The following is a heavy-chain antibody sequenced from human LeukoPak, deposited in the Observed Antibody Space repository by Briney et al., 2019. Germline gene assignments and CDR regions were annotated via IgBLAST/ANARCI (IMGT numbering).Heavy chain of an antibody. Sequence: PGGSLRLSCAASGFTFSSYWMSWVRQAPGKGLEWVANIKQDGSEKYYVDSVKGRFTISGDNAKNSLYLQMNSLRAEDTAVYYCARDPDDILTGSFDYWGQGTLVTVSS. D-gene: IGHD3-9*01. CDR2: IKQDGSEK. CDR1: GFTFSSYW. J-gene: IGHJ4*02. CDR3: ARDPDDILTGSFDY. V-gene: IGHV3-7*01.